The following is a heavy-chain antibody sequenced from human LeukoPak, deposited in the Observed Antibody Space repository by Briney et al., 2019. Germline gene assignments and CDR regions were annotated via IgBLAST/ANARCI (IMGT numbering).Heavy chain of an antibody. D-gene: IGHD6-13*01. Sequence: ASVKVSCKASGYTFTSYYMHWVRQAPGQGLEWMGWINPNSGGTNYAQKFQGRVTMTRDTSISTAYMELSRLRSDDTAVYYCARKAVSSSRDAFDIWGQGTMVTVSS. CDR3: ARKAVSSSRDAFDI. CDR1: GYTFTSYY. V-gene: IGHV1-2*02. J-gene: IGHJ3*02. CDR2: INPNSGGT.